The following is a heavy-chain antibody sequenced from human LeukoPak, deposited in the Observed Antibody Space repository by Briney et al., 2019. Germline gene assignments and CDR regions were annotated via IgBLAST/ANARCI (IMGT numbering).Heavy chain of an antibody. CDR3: ARDRRAPHCYDSSGGGLDS. J-gene: IGHJ4*02. CDR1: GYTFTGYY. D-gene: IGHD3-22*01. CDR2: FNPNSGGT. Sequence: ASVKVSCTASGYTFTGYYMHWVRQAPGQGLEWMGWFNPNSGGTNFAQKFQGRITMTRDTSISTAYMELSRLRSDDTAVYYCARDRRAPHCYDSSGGGLDSWGQGTLVTVTS. V-gene: IGHV1-2*02.